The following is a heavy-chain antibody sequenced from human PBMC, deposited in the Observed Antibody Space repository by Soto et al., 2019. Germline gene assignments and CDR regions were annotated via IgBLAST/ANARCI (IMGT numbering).Heavy chain of an antibody. Sequence: EAHLVESGGAVVQPGGSLRLSCVASGFIFDDHNMYWVRQASDQGLEWVSLISWDGETTYYADSVKGRFTISRDNSKNSLYLQMNGVTTEDSALYYWAASQGAYWGQGTLVTVAS. CDR2: ISWDGETT. CDR1: GFIFDDHN. CDR3: AASQGAY. V-gene: IGHV3-43*01. J-gene: IGHJ4*02.